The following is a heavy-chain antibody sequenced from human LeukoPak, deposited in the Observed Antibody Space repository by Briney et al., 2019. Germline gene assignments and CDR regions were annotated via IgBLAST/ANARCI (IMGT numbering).Heavy chain of an antibody. Sequence: SQTLSLTCNVSGGSINSGRYYWSWIRQPAGRGLEWIGHISTSGRTSYSPSLKSRVTISVDTSKNQFSLKMSSVSAADTAVYYCARQTGSGLFILPGGQGTLVTVSS. CDR1: GGSINSGRYY. D-gene: IGHD3/OR15-3a*01. CDR3: ARQTGSGLFILP. J-gene: IGHJ4*02. CDR2: ISTSGRT. V-gene: IGHV4-61*09.